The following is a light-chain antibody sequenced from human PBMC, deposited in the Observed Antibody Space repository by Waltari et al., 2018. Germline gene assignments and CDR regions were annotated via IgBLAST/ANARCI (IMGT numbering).Light chain of an antibody. CDR1: QGVSTY. CDR2: AAS. J-gene: IGKJ1*01. Sequence: AIRMTQSPSSLSASIGDQVTISCRASQGVSTYLAWYQQKPGKAPSLLIHAASTLQSGVPSRFSGSGTGTDFTLTITCLQSEDFATYYCQQYHDYPWTFGQGTKVDI. CDR3: QQYHDYPWT. V-gene: IGKV1-8*01.